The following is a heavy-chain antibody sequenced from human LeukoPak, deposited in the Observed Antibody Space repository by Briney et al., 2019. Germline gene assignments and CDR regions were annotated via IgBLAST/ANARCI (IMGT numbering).Heavy chain of an antibody. V-gene: IGHV1-69*05. Sequence: ASVKVSCKASGGTFTSYAISWVRQAPGQGLEWMGGIIPIFGTANYAQKFQGRVTITTDESTSTAYMELSSLRSEDTAVYYYARASVLMGATMPVYFDYWGQGTLVTVSS. CDR2: IIPIFGTA. CDR1: GGTFTSYA. J-gene: IGHJ4*02. CDR3: ARASVLMGATMPVYFDY. D-gene: IGHD1-26*01.